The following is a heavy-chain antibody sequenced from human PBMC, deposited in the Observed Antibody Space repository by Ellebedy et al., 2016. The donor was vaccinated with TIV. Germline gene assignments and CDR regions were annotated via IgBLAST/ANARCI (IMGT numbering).Heavy chain of an antibody. Sequence: SLKISXAASGFTFDDYAMHCVRQAPGKGLEWVSGISWRGHYIGYADSVRGRFTISRDNAKSSLYLQMNSLRIEDTAVYYCTKDLLRGIWGGSGRDYWGQGTLVTVSS. CDR3: TKDLLRGIWGGSGRDY. J-gene: IGHJ4*02. V-gene: IGHV3-9*01. CDR2: ISWRGHYI. CDR1: GFTFDDYA. D-gene: IGHD7-27*01.